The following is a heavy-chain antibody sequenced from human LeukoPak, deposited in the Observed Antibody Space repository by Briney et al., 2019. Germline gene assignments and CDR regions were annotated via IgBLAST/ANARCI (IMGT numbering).Heavy chain of an antibody. V-gene: IGHV3-7*01. CDR2: IKQDGSEK. CDR1: GFTFSNYW. J-gene: IGHJ4*02. D-gene: IGHD3-3*01. Sequence: GGSLRLSCAASGFTFSNYWMNWVRQAPGKGLEWVANIKQDGSEKYYVDSVKGRFTISRDNAKNSLYLQMNSLRAEDTAVYYCARGGYDFWSGYPFDYWGQGTLVTVSS. CDR3: ARGGYDFWSGYPFDY.